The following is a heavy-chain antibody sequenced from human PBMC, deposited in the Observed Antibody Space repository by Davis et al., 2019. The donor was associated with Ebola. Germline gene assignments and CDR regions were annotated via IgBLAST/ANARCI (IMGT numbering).Heavy chain of an antibody. D-gene: IGHD5-18*01. J-gene: IGHJ6*04. CDR3: ARRSGYNYGYEGMDV. CDR1: GFTFDDYG. V-gene: IGHV3-20*04. CDR2: INWNGGST. Sequence: GGSLRLSCAASGFTFDDYGMSWVRQAPGKGLEWVSGINWNGGSTGYADSVKGRFTISRDNAKNTLYLQMNSLRAEDTAVYYCARRSGYNYGYEGMDVWGKGTTVTVSS.